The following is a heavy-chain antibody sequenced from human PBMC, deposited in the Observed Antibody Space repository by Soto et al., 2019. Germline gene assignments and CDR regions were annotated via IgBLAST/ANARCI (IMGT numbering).Heavy chain of an antibody. CDR2: IIPIFGTA. D-gene: IGHD6-6*01. CDR1: VGTFSSYA. Sequence: QVQLVHSGAEVKKPGSSVKVSCKASVGTFSSYAISWVRQAPGHVLEWMGGIIPIFGTANYAQKFQGRVTITADESTSTAYMELSSLRSEDTAVYYCARDFVGIAARLIPDNWFDPWGQGTLVTVSS. CDR3: ARDFVGIAARLIPDNWFDP. J-gene: IGHJ5*02. V-gene: IGHV1-69*01.